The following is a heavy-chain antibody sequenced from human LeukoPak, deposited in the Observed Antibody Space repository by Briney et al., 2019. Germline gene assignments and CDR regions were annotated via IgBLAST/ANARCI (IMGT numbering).Heavy chain of an antibody. J-gene: IGHJ3*01. Sequence: PGGSLRLSCAAPGFTFGNSGVHWVRQAPGKGLVWVQLFNADGSTATYAASVRGRFTISSDNARNTLSLQMNSLTIEDTAVYYCVVVVEPPDSDGFDVWGQGTMITVSS. D-gene: IGHD1-14*01. CDR3: VVVVEPPDSDGFDV. V-gene: IGHV3-74*01. CDR1: GFTFGNSG. CDR2: FNADGSTA.